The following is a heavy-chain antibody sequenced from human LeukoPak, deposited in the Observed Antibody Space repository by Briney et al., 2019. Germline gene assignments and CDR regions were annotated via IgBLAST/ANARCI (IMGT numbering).Heavy chain of an antibody. CDR3: ARVHDYGDFNFDY. D-gene: IGHD4-17*01. CDR2: IYSGGST. Sequence: GGSLRLSCAASGFTVSSNYMSWVRQAPGKGLEWVSVIYSGGSTYYADSVKGRFTISRDNSKNTLYLQMNSLRAEDTAVYYCARVHDYGDFNFDYWGQGTLVTVSS. J-gene: IGHJ4*02. V-gene: IGHV3-66*01. CDR1: GFTVSSNY.